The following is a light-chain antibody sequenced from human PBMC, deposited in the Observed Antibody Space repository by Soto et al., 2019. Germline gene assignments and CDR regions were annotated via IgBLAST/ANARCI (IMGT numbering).Light chain of an antibody. J-gene: IGLJ1*01. Sequence: QSVLTQPPSVSGAPGQRVTISCTGSSSNIGADDDVHWYQQRPGTAPKLLIFGNINRPSGVPDLFSGSKSGTSASLAITRLQAEDEGDYYCQSDDSTLSARYVFGTGTKLTVL. CDR2: GNI. CDR1: SSNIGADDD. CDR3: QSDDSTLSARYV. V-gene: IGLV1-40*01.